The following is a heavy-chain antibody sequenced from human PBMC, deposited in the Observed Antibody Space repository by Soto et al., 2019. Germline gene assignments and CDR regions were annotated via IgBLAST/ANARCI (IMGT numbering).Heavy chain of an antibody. J-gene: IGHJ6*02. CDR1: GGTFSSYT. Sequence: QVQLVQSGAEVKKPGSSVKVSCKASGGTFSSYTISWVRQAPGQGLEWMGRIIPILGIANYAQKFQGRVTITADKSTSTAYMALSSLRSEDTAVYYCARAGWSYYYYYGMDVWGQGTTVTVSS. CDR2: IIPILGIA. CDR3: ARAGWSYYYYYGMDV. D-gene: IGHD2-15*01. V-gene: IGHV1-69*02.